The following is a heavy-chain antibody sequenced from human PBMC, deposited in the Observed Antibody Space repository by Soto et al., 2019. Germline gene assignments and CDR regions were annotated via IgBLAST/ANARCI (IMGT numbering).Heavy chain of an antibody. CDR3: ARAPLYSSSWYPWRYYMDV. V-gene: IGHV3-33*01. CDR1: GFTFSSYG. Sequence: GGSLRLSCAASGFTFSSYGMHWVRQAPSKGLEWVAVIWYDGSNKYYADSVKGRFTISRDNSKNRLYLQMNSLRAEDTAVYYCARAPLYSSSWYPWRYYMDVWGKGTTVTVSS. J-gene: IGHJ6*03. CDR2: IWYDGSNK. D-gene: IGHD6-13*01.